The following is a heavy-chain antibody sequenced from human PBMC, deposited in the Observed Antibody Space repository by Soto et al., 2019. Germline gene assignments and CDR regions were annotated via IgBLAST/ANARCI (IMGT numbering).Heavy chain of an antibody. CDR3: ARDLSSSWRSDYYYGMDV. Sequence: ASVKVSCKASGYTFTGYYRHWVRQAPGQGLEWMGWINPNSGGTNYAQKFQGWVTMTRDTSISTAYMELSRLRSDDTAVYYCARDLSSSWRSDYYYGMDVWGQGTTVTVSS. CDR1: GYTFTGYY. CDR2: INPNSGGT. J-gene: IGHJ6*02. V-gene: IGHV1-2*04. D-gene: IGHD6-13*01.